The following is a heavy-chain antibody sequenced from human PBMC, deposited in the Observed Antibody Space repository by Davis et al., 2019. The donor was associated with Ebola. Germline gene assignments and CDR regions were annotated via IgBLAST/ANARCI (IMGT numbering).Heavy chain of an antibody. CDR1: GYTFTTYG. J-gene: IGHJ4*02. Sequence: SVTVSCMASGYTFTTYGITWVRQAPGQGLEWMGWISAYKGKTNYAQKLQGRVTMTTDKSTSTSYMELRSLRPDDTAVYYCARGGCSGGSCYSSDYWGQGTLVTVSS. CDR3: ARGGCSGGSCYSSDY. D-gene: IGHD2-15*01. CDR2: ISAYKGKT. V-gene: IGHV1-18*01.